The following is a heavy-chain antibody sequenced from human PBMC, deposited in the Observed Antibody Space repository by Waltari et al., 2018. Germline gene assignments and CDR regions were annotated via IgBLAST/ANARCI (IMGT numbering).Heavy chain of an antibody. CDR2: IYWNDDK. Sequence: QITLKESGPTLVKPTQTLTLTCTFSGFSLSTSGVGVGWIRQPPGKALEWLAPIYWNDDKRYSPSPKSSTPLTDDHSHNHVVLATTTMYPVDTATYYCPHRPPRGQGGSICFRDLYYADWGQGTLVTVSS. J-gene: IGHJ4*02. CDR1: GFSLSTSGVG. D-gene: IGHD3-16*01. V-gene: IGHV2-5*01. CDR3: PHRPPRGQGGSICFRDLYYAD.